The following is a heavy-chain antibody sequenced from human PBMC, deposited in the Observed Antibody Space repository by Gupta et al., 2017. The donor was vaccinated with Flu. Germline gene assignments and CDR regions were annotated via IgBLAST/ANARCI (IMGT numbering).Heavy chain of an antibody. V-gene: IGHV4-34*01. J-gene: IGHJ6*02. D-gene: IGHD3-10*01. CDR2: INHSGST. Sequence: QVQLQQWGAGLLKHSETLSLTCAVYGGSFSGYYWSWIRQPPGKGLELCGEINHSGSTNYNPSLKSRVTISVDTSKNQFSLKLSSVTAADTAVYYCARWYYYGPHEDYYGMDVWGQGTTVTVSS. CDR1: GGSFSGYY. CDR3: ARWYYYGPHEDYYGMDV.